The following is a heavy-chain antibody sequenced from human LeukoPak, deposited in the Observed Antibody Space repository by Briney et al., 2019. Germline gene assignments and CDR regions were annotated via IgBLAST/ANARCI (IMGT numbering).Heavy chain of an antibody. V-gene: IGHV3-9*01. J-gene: IGHJ3*02. CDR3: AKDIGHCSGGSCYSGDAFDI. CDR2: ISWNSGSI. D-gene: IGHD2-15*01. Sequence: GGSLRLSCAASGFTFDDYAMHWVRQAPGKGLEWVSGISWNSGSIGYADSVKGRFTISRDNAKNSLYLQLNSLRAEDTALYYCAKDIGHCSGGSCYSGDAFDIWGQGTMVTVSS. CDR1: GFTFDDYA.